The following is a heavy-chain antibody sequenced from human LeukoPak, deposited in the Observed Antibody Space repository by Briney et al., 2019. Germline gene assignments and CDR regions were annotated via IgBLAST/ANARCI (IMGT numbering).Heavy chain of an antibody. V-gene: IGHV1-18*01. CDR2: ISAYNGNT. J-gene: IGHJ6*03. CDR1: GYTFTSYG. Sequence: GASVKVSCKASGYTFTSYGISWVRQAPGQGLEWMEWISAYNGNTSYAQKLQGRVTMTTDTSTSTAYMELRSLRSDDTAVYYCARDLVRGVFYYYYYMDVWGKGTTVTVSS. D-gene: IGHD3-10*02. CDR3: ARDLVRGVFYYYYYMDV.